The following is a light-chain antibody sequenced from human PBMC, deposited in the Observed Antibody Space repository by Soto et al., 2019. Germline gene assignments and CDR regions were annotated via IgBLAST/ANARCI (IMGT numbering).Light chain of an antibody. CDR3: QQYDTYLT. J-gene: IGKJ3*01. V-gene: IGKV3-20*01. Sequence: IVLTQSPGILSLSPGERATLSCRASQSVAGTYLAWYQQKPGQAPRLLIYGASSRATGIPDRFRGSGSGTDLTLTISRLEPEDFAVYYCQQYDTYLTFGPGTKVDIK. CDR2: GAS. CDR1: QSVAGTY.